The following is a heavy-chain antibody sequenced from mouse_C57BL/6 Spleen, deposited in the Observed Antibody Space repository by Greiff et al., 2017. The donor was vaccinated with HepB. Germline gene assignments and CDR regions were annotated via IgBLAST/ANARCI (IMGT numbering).Heavy chain of an antibody. CDR2: IYPGDGDT. D-gene: IGHD2-3*01. CDR3: ARSDDGYFSWFAY. Sequence: VQLQQSGAELVKPGASVKISCKASGYAFSSYWMNWVKQRPGKGLEWIGQIYPGDGDTNYNGKFKGKATLTADKSSSTAYMQLSSLTSEDSAVYFCARSDDGYFSWFAYWGQRTLVTVSA. V-gene: IGHV1-80*01. J-gene: IGHJ3*01. CDR1: GYAFSSYW.